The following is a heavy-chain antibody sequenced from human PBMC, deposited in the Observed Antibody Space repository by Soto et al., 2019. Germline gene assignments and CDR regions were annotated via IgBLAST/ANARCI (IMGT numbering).Heavy chain of an antibody. J-gene: IGHJ5*02. V-gene: IGHV3-23*01. Sequence: EVQLLESGGGLVQPGGSLRLSCAASGFTFSSYAMSWVRQAPGKGLEWVSAISGSGGSTYYADSVKGRFTISRDNSKNTLYVQMNRLRGEDTAVYYCAKNRYRNRYSGSAYYGFDPWGQGTLVTVCS. D-gene: IGHD1-26*01. CDR2: ISGSGGST. CDR3: AKNRYRNRYSGSAYYGFDP. CDR1: GFTFSSYA.